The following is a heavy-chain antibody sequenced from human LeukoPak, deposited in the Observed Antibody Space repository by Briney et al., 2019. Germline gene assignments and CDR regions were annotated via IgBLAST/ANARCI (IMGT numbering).Heavy chain of an antibody. CDR3: ARTIRGY. V-gene: IGHV3-7*01. D-gene: IGHD3-10*01. CDR1: GFSFSNYW. CDR2: IKEDGSEK. Sequence: GGPLRLSCAASGFSFSNYWMSWVRQTPGKGLEWVANIKEDGSEKHYVDSVKGRFTISRDNAKNSLYLQMNSLRAEDTAVYYCARTIRGYWGQGTLVTVSS. J-gene: IGHJ4*02.